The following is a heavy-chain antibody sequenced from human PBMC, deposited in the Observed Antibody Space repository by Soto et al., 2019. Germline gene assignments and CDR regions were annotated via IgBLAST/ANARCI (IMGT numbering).Heavy chain of an antibody. CDR1: GGSINNFH. CDR3: ARIKSGYSYGSIIDF. Sequence: SETLSLTCSVSGGSINNFHWSWIRQPPGKGLEWIGFVFYSGRTTYNPSLQSRVTISVDTSHNHFSLKLRSVTAADTATYYCARIKSGYSYGSIIDFWGQGKLVTVPQ. D-gene: IGHD5-18*01. J-gene: IGHJ4*02. V-gene: IGHV4-59*01. CDR2: VFYSGRT.